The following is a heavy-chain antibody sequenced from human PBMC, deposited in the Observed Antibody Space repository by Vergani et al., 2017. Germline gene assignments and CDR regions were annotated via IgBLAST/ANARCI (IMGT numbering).Heavy chain of an antibody. CDR1: GGTFSSYA. CDR3: AREGRHIAAGNWCDP. V-gene: IGHV1-69*01. CDR2: IIPIFGTA. Sequence: QVQLVQSGAEVKKPGSSVKVSCKASGGTFSSYAISWVRQAPGQGLEWMGGIIPIFGTANYAQKFQGRVTITADESTRTAYIELISLIAEDTAVYYCAREGRHIAAGNWCDPWGQGTLVTVSS. D-gene: IGHD6-13*01. J-gene: IGHJ5*02.